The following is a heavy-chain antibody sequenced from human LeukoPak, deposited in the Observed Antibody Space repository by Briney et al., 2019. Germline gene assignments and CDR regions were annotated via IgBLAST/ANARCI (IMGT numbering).Heavy chain of an antibody. D-gene: IGHD3-22*01. CDR2: IKSRSDGGTT. V-gene: IGHV3-15*01. CDR3: ATHYYDSSGYGRHFDY. J-gene: IGHJ4*02. CDR1: GFTFTNAW. Sequence: PGGSLGLSCAASGFTFTNAWMSWVRQAPGKGLEWVGLIKSRSDGGTTDYAAPVKGRFTISRDDSKNTLYLHMNSLKTEDTAVYYCATHYYDSSGYGRHFDYWGQGTLVTVSS.